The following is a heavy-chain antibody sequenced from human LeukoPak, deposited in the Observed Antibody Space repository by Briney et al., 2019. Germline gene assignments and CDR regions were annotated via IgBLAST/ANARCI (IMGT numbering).Heavy chain of an antibody. CDR1: GFTFSSYE. Sequence: GGSLRLSCAASGFTFSSYEMNWVRQAPGKGLAWVSYISSSGSTIYYADSVKGRFTISRDNAKNSLYLQMNSLRAEDTALYYCARRYCSGGDCYSGFDYWGQGTLVTVSS. J-gene: IGHJ4*02. V-gene: IGHV3-48*03. CDR3: ARRYCSGGDCYSGFDY. D-gene: IGHD2-21*02. CDR2: ISSSGSTI.